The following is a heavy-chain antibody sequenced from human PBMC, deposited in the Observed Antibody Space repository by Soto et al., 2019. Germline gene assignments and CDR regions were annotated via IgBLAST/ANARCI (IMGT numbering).Heavy chain of an antibody. CDR2: VHHSWGS. CDR3: ARQGFGPLHGLVDV. D-gene: IGHD3-10*01. J-gene: IGHJ6*02. CDR1: GGSFTSYY. V-gene: IGHV4-59*08. Sequence: QVQLQESGPGLVKPSETLSLSCTVSGGSFTSYYWGWIRQPRGKEMEWIGYVHHSWGSAYNPSLQSRVARSLDTAKSQFSLELTSVTATATALYYCARQGFGPLHGLVDVWGQGTTVIVSS.